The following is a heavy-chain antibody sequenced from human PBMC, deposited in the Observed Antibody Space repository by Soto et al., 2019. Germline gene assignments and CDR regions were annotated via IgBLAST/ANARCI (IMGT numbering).Heavy chain of an antibody. CDR3: ARDRVNRLSLGDHLLGDAFDI. J-gene: IGHJ3*02. CDR2: IYTSGST. D-gene: IGHD3-16*01. V-gene: IGHV4-4*07. CDR1: GGSISGYY. Sequence: SETLSLTCTVSGGSISGYYWSWIRQPAGKGLEWIGRIYTSGSTNYNPSLKSRVTMSVDTSKNQFPLKLSSVTAADTAVYYCARDRVNRLSLGDHLLGDAFDIWGQGTMVTVSS.